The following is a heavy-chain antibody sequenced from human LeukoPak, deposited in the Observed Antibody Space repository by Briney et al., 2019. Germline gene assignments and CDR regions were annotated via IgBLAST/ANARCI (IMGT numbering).Heavy chain of an antibody. J-gene: IGHJ5*02. Sequence: SETLSLTCTVSGGSITNYNWNWIRQPPGKGLEWIGYISDSGSTNYNPSLQSRVTISVDTCKNQFSLKLSSVTASDTAVYYCARRRVGDLTVGSDTWFDPWGQGALVTVSS. V-gene: IGHV4-59*08. CDR1: GGSITNYN. D-gene: IGHD2-15*01. CDR2: ISDSGST. CDR3: ARRRVGDLTVGSDTWFDP.